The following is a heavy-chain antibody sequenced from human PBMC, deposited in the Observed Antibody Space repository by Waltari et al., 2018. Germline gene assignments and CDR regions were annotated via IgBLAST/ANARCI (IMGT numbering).Heavy chain of an antibody. J-gene: IGHJ4*02. V-gene: IGHV4-38-2*01. Sequence: QVQLQESGPGLVKPSETLSLTCAVSGYSISSGYYWGWIRQPPGKGLEWIGSIYNSGSTYYNPSLKSRVTISVDTSKNQFSLKLSSVTAADTAVYYCRTGDDYWGQGTLVTVSS. CDR2: IYNSGST. D-gene: IGHD7-27*01. CDR3: RTGDDY. CDR1: GYSISSGYY.